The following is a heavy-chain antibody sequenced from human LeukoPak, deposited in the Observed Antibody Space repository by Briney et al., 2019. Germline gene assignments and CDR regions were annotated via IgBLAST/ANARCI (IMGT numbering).Heavy chain of an antibody. CDR3: ARVHYYDSSGYYPYFDY. V-gene: IGHV1-2*02. CDR2: INPNSGGT. D-gene: IGHD3-22*01. CDR1: GYTFTGYY. J-gene: IGHJ4*02. Sequence: GASVKVSCKASGYTFTGYYMHWVRQAPGQGLEWMGWINPNSGGTNYAQKFQGRVTMTRDMSISTAYMELSRLRSDDTAVYYCARVHYYDSSGYYPYFDYWGQGTLVTVSS.